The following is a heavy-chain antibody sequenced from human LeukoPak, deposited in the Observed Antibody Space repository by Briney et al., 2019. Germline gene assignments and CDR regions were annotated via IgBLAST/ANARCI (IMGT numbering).Heavy chain of an antibody. Sequence: ASVKVSCKASGYTFTSYYMHWVRQAPGQGLEWMGIINPSGGSTSYAQKFQGRVTMTRDTSTSTVYMELSSLRSEDTAVYYCARDQSGVSYREIAAREGGVDYWGQGTLVTVST. D-gene: IGHD6-6*01. CDR1: GYTFTSYY. CDR3: ARDQSGVSYREIAAREGGVDY. J-gene: IGHJ4*02. V-gene: IGHV1-46*01. CDR2: INPSGGST.